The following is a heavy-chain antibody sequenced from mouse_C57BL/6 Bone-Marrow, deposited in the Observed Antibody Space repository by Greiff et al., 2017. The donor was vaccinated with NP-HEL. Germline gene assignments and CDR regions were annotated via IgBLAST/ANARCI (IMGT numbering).Heavy chain of an antibody. CDR2: IHPNSGST. V-gene: IGHV1-64*01. D-gene: IGHD2-3*01. Sequence: QVQLKQPGAELVKPGASVKLSCKASGYTFTSYWMHWVKQRPGQGLEWIGMIHPNSGSTNYNEKFKSKATLTVDKSSSTAYMQLSSLTSEDSAVYYCARYGYYPHYYAMDYWGQGTSVTVSS. J-gene: IGHJ4*01. CDR1: GYTFTSYW. CDR3: ARYGYYPHYYAMDY.